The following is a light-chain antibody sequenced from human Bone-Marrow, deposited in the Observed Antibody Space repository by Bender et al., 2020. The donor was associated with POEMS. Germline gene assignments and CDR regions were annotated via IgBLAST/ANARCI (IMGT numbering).Light chain of an antibody. V-gene: IGLV7-43*01. CDR2: STS. Sequence: QTVVTQEPSLTVSPGGTVTLTCASNTGAVTKNHYPNCFQQKPGQPPRALIHSTSDKYSWTPARFSGSLLGGKAALTLSGVQPEDEADYYCSAWDNSISGWVFGGGTKLTVL. CDR3: SAWDNSISGWV. CDR1: TGAVTKNHY. J-gene: IGLJ3*02.